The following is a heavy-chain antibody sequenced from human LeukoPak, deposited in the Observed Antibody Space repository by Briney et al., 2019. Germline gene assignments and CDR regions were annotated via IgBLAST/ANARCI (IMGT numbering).Heavy chain of an antibody. V-gene: IGHV3-11*01. D-gene: IGHD5-18*01. CDR1: GFTFSDYY. Sequence: GGSLRLSCAASGFTFSDYYMSWIRQAPGKGLEWVSYISSSGSTIYYADSVKGRFTISRDNAKNSLYLQMNSLRAEDTAVYYCARDYRYNYGYGWDDYYYYGMDVWGQGTTVTVSS. CDR3: ARDYRYNYGYGWDDYYYYGMDV. J-gene: IGHJ6*02. CDR2: ISSSGSTI.